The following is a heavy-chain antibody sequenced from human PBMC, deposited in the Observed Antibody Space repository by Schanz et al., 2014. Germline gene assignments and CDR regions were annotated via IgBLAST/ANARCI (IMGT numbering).Heavy chain of an antibody. Sequence: VQLEQSGAEVKKPGSSVKVSCKASGGTFSSFGINWVRQAPGQGLEWLGWMNPNSGNPGFAQKFRGRVTMTRNTSMSTAYIKPHLLTAEDPAVYYRARGRAFDYWGQGTLVTVSS. CDR2: MNPNSGNP. V-gene: IGHV1-8*01. J-gene: IGHJ4*02. CDR3: ARGRAFDY. CDR1: GGTFSSFG.